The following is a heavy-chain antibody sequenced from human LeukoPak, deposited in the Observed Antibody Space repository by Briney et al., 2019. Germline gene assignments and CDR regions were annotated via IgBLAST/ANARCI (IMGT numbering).Heavy chain of an antibody. D-gene: IGHD1-26*01. V-gene: IGHV4-39*01. J-gene: IGHJ4*02. Sequence: PSETLSLTCTVSGVSICNIYYYWAWIRQPPGKGLGMIAYVRYTGSTFYNSARKSRVTMSADTSPNQFSLSLTSVTAADTAVYYCATLGLLRGAGFNRATHFDFWGQGTLVTVSS. CDR2: VRYTGST. CDR3: ATLGLLRGAGFNRATHFDF. CDR1: GVSICNIYYY.